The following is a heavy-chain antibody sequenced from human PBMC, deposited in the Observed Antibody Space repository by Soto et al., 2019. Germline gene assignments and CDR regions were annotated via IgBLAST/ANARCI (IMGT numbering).Heavy chain of an antibody. V-gene: IGHV3-7*01. CDR3: ARDSHAVAHYFDY. CDR1: GFTFSSYW. Sequence: PGGSLRLSCSASGFTFSSYWMSWVRQAPGKGLEWVANIKQDGSEKYYVDSVKGRFTISRDNAENSLYLQMNSLRAEDTAVYYCARDSHAVAHYFDYWGQGTLVTVSS. CDR2: IKQDGSEK. J-gene: IGHJ4*02. D-gene: IGHD2-15*01.